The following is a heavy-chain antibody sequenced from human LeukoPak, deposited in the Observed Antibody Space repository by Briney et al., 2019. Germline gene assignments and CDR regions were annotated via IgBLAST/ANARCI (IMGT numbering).Heavy chain of an antibody. D-gene: IGHD2-15*01. CDR3: ARAPHPYCSGGNCIYFDY. Sequence: GGSLRLSCAASGFTFSSYSMNWVRQAPGKGLEGVSSISSSSSYIYYTDSVKGRFTLSRDNAKKSLYLQMNSLRAEDTAVYYFARAPHPYCSGGNCIYFDYWGQGTLVTVSS. V-gene: IGHV3-21*01. CDR1: GFTFSSYS. J-gene: IGHJ4*02. CDR2: ISSSSSYI.